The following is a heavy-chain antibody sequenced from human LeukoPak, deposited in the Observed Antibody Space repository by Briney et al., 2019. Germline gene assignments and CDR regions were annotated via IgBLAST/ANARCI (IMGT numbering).Heavy chain of an antibody. D-gene: IGHD3-9*01. J-gene: IGHJ4*02. V-gene: IGHV4-59*01. CDR3: ARGGYFDWSTPHY. CDR2: IYYSGST. Sequence: PSETLSLTCTVSGGSISSYYWSWIRQPPGKGLEWIGYIYYSGSTNYNPSLKSRVTISVDTSKNQFSLKLSSVTAADTAVYYCARGGYFDWSTPHYWGQGTLVTVSS. CDR1: GGSISSYY.